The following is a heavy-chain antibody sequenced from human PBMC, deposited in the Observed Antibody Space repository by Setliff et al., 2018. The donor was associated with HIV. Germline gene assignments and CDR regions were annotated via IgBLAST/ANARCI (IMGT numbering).Heavy chain of an antibody. CDR3: ARVTVEPYHDDARGFDP. CDR1: GYLFTGYY. D-gene: IGHD3-22*01. V-gene: IGHV1-2*02. J-gene: IGHJ5*02. Sequence: ASVKVSCKASGYLFTGYYMHWVRQAPGQGLEWMGWINPKSGGTHYGQKFQGRVTMTRDMSISTAYMELNRLRSDDAAVYFCARVTVEPYHDDARGFDPWGQGTLVTVSS. CDR2: INPKSGGT.